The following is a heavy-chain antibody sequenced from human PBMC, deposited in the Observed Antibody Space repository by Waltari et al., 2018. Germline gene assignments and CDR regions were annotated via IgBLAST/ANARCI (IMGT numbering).Heavy chain of an antibody. CDR1: GYSFTSYW. Sequence: EVQLVQSGAEVKKPGESLKISCKGSGYSFTSYWIGWVRQMPGKGLEWMGIIYPGDLDTRDSPSFQGQVTISADKSISTAYLQWSSLKASDTAMYYCARRNTYYYGSGTFDPWGQGTLVTVSS. J-gene: IGHJ5*02. D-gene: IGHD3-10*01. CDR2: IYPGDLDT. V-gene: IGHV5-51*01. CDR3: ARRNTYYYGSGTFDP.